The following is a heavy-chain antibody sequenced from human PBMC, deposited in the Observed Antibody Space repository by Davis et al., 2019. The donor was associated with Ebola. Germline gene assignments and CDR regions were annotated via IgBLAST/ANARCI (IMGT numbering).Heavy chain of an antibody. V-gene: IGHV4-39*07. Sequence: SETLSLTCSVSGDSTSRTSSYWGWIRQPPGKGLEWIGSVYYSGSAYYNPSLKSRVTISVDTSKNQFSLQLSSVTAADTAVYYCARRRTGTNYFDYWGQGTLVTVSS. CDR1: GDSTSRTSSY. CDR3: ARRRTGTNYFDY. J-gene: IGHJ4*02. CDR2: VYYSGSA. D-gene: IGHD1-1*01.